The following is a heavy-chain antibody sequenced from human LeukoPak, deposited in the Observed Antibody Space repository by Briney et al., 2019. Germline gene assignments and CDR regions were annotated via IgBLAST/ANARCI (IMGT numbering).Heavy chain of an antibody. Sequence: GGSLRLSCAASGFTFSDHYIDWVRQAPGKGLEWIGRSRDKGNSYTTAYAASVRGRFTISRDDSKNSLYLQMNSLKIEDTAVYYCTKLARAPRDFDYWGQGTLVTVSS. CDR3: TKLARAPRDFDY. D-gene: IGHD3-10*01. J-gene: IGHJ4*01. CDR2: SRDKGNSYTT. V-gene: IGHV3-72*01. CDR1: GFTFSDHY.